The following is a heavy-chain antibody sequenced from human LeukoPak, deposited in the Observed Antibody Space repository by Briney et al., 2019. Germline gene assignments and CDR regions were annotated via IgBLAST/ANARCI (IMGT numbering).Heavy chain of an antibody. D-gene: IGHD3-3*02. CDR1: GYTFTSYG. V-gene: IGHV1-18*01. J-gene: IGHJ5*02. CDR3: ARDLAGRNWFDP. Sequence: ASVKVSCKASGYTFTSYGISRVRQAPGQGLEWMGWISAYNGNTNYAQKLQGRVTMTTDTSTSTAYMELRSLRSDDTAVYYCARDLAGRNWFDPWGQGTLVTVSS. CDR2: ISAYNGNT.